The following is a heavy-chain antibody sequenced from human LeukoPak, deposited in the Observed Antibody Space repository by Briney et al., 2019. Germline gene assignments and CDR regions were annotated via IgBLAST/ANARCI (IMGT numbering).Heavy chain of an antibody. Sequence: GGSLRLSRAASGFTFSSYAMHWVRQAPGKGLEWVAVISYDGSNKYYADSVKGRFTISRDNSKNTLYLQMNSLRAEGTAVYYCARWGTPTYYYDSSGEGVDYWGQGTLVTVSS. V-gene: IGHV3-30-3*01. J-gene: IGHJ4*02. D-gene: IGHD3-22*01. CDR2: ISYDGSNK. CDR3: ARWGTPTYYYDSSGEGVDY. CDR1: GFTFSSYA.